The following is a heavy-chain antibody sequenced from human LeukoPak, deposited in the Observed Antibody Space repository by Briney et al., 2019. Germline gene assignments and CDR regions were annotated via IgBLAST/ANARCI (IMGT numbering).Heavy chain of an antibody. Sequence: GGSHRLSCAASGFTFSSYIMNWVRQAPGKGLEWVSYISSSSSTIYYADSVKGRFTISRDNAKNSLYLQMNSLRDEDTAVYYCARDRIARGPDVFDILRLGTMVSVSS. CDR2: ISSSSSTI. J-gene: IGHJ3*02. CDR3: ARDRIARGPDVFDI. D-gene: IGHD6-13*01. V-gene: IGHV3-48*02. CDR1: GFTFSSYI.